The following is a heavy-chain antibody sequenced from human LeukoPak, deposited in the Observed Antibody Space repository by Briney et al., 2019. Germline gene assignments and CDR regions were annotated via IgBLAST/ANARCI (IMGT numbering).Heavy chain of an antibody. J-gene: IGHJ4*02. D-gene: IGHD6-19*01. V-gene: IGHV3-49*05. Sequence: KAGGSLRLSCAASGFTFSSYAMSWFRQAPGKGLEWVGVIKMRVHGGTTEHAASVKGRFSISRDDSNSIAYLQMNSLKTDDAAVYYCSRDYAVGTSNPIDYWGQGTLVTVSS. CDR2: IKMRVHGGTT. CDR3: SRDYAVGTSNPIDY. CDR1: GFTFSSYA.